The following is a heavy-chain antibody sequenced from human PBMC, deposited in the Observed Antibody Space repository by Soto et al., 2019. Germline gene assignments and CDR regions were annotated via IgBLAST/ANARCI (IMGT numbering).Heavy chain of an antibody. J-gene: IGHJ6*02. V-gene: IGHV3-30*18. Sequence: GGSLRLSCAASGFTFSSYGMHWVRQAPGKGLEWVAVISYDGSNKYYADSVKGRFTISRDNSKNTLYLQMNSLRAEDTAVYYCAKGSRNYYYYGMDVWGQGTTVTVSS. D-gene: IGHD1-1*01. CDR3: AKGSRNYYYYGMDV. CDR2: ISYDGSNK. CDR1: GFTFSSYG.